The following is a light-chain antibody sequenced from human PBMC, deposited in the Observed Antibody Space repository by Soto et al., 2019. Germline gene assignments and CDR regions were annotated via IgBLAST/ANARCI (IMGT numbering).Light chain of an antibody. CDR1: SSNIGSNT. J-gene: IGLJ1*01. Sequence: SVLTQPPSASGTPGQRVTISCSGSSSNIGSNTVNWYQQLPGTAPKLLIYSNNQRPSGVPDRFSGSKSGTSASLAISGLQSEDEADYYCAAWYDSLNDLYVLGPGTKGTV. CDR2: SNN. V-gene: IGLV1-44*01. CDR3: AAWYDSLNDLYV.